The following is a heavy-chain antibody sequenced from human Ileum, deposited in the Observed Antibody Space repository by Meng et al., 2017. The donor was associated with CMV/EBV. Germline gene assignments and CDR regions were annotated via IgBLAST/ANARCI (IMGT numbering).Heavy chain of an antibody. J-gene: IGHJ5*02. CDR2: MNRDGSDR. CDR3: ARENPGIDT. Sequence: GESLKISCSVTGFTLSNYWMDWVRQAPGKGLEWVDNMNRDGSDRNYVDSVKGRFTISRDSAKNSLYLDLNSLRADDTAVYYGARENPGIDTWGQGALVTVSS. V-gene: IGHV3-7*01. CDR1: GFTLSNYW.